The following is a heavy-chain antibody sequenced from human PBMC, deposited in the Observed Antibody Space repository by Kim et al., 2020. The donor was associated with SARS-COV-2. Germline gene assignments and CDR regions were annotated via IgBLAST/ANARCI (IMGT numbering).Heavy chain of an antibody. D-gene: IGHD4-17*01. V-gene: IGHV3-23*01. CDR2: ISGSGGST. J-gene: IGHJ4*02. Sequence: LSLTCAASGFTFSSYAMSWVRQAPGKGLEWVSAISGSGGSTYYADSVKGRFTISRDNSKNTLYLQMNSLRAEDTAVYYCAKDRGYGDYLDPPPSPLDYWGQGTLVTVSS. CDR1: GFTFSSYA. CDR3: AKDRGYGDYLDPPPSPLDY.